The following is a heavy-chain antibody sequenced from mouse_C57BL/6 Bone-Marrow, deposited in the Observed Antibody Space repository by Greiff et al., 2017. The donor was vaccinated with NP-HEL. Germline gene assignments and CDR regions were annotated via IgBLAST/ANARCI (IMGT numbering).Heavy chain of an antibody. CDR3: AREDDYYGSGFDY. Sequence: QVQLQQSGAELARPGASVKLSCKASGYTFTSYGISWVKQRTGQGLEWIGEIYPRSGNTSYNEKFQGKATLTADKSSSTAYRELRSLTSEDAADYFCAREDDYYGSGFDYWGQGTTLTVSS. V-gene: IGHV1-81*01. D-gene: IGHD1-1*01. CDR1: GYTFTSYG. CDR2: IYPRSGNT. J-gene: IGHJ2*01.